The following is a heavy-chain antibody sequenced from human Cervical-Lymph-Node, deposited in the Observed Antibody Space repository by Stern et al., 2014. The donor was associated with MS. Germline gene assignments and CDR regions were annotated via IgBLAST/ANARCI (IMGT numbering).Heavy chain of an antibody. CDR1: GFTFSSYA. CDR3: AKEGILVASFDY. J-gene: IGHJ4*02. V-gene: IGHV3-23*04. CDR2: ISGSGDST. D-gene: IGHD6-19*01. Sequence: VQLEESGGNLVQPGGSLRLSCAASGFTFSSYAMSWVRQAPGKGLEWVSAISGSGDSTYYADSVKGRFTISRDNSKNTLYLQMNSLRADDTAVYYCAKEGILVASFDYWGQGTLVTVSS.